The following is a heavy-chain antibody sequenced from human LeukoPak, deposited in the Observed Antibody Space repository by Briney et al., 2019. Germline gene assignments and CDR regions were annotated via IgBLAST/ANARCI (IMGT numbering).Heavy chain of an antibody. J-gene: IGHJ4*02. Sequence: GGSLRLSCTASGFSFSGHWMHWARQLPGKGLVWVSRISPTGSTTSYADSVKGRFTVSRDNAKNTLYLQVTNLRAEDTAVYYCARGPNSNWSGLDFWGQGTLLTVSS. D-gene: IGHD6-6*01. CDR1: GFSFSGHW. CDR2: ISPTGSTT. CDR3: ARGPNSNWSGLDF. V-gene: IGHV3-74*01.